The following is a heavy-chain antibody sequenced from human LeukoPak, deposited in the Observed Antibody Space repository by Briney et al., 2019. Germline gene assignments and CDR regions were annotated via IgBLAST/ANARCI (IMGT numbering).Heavy chain of an antibody. CDR1: GYSFSSYW. D-gene: IGHD2-8*01. J-gene: IGHJ6*03. V-gene: IGHV5-51*01. Sequence: GESLKISCKGSGYSFSSYWIGWVRQLPGKGLEWRGIIYPDDSDTRNSPSFQGQVTLSPDKSISTAYLQWSSLKASDTAMYYCARLAYCSNDVCYSNYYSSMDVWGKGTTVTVSS. CDR2: IYPDDSDT. CDR3: ARLAYCSNDVCYSNYYSSMDV.